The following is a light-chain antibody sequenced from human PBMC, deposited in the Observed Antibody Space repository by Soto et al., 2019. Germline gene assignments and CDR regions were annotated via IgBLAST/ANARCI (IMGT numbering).Light chain of an antibody. CDR1: QNINNY. Sequence: DIPMTQSPSSLSASVGDRVTITCQASQNINNYLNWYQQKPGRAPKLLIYDASNLEAGVPSRFRRSGSGTDFTFTISRLQPEDFATYYCQKYENLPTFGQGTRLEIK. V-gene: IGKV1-33*01. CDR2: DAS. CDR3: QKYENLPT. J-gene: IGKJ5*01.